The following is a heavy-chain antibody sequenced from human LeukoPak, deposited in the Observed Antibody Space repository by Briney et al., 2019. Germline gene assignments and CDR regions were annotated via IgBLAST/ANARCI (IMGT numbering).Heavy chain of an antibody. V-gene: IGHV4-39*07. J-gene: IGHJ2*01. CDR3: ARLEVRGDNWYFDL. CDR2: IYYSGST. CDR1: GGSISSSSYY. D-gene: IGHD3-10*01. Sequence: PSETLSLTCTVSGGSISSSSYYWGWIRQPPGKGLEWIGSIYYSGSTYYNPSLKSRVTISVDTSKNQFSLKLSSVTAADTAVYYCARLEVRGDNWYFDLWGRGTLVTVSS.